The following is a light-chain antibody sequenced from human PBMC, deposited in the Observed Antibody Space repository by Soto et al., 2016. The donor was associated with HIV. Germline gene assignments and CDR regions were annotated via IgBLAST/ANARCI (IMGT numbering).Light chain of an antibody. CDR1: QSISGF. J-gene: IGKJ2*02. CDR2: KAS. CDR3: QQYHSYPCT. Sequence: DIQMTQSPYTLSASVGDRVTFTCRASQSISGFLAWYQQKPGKAPKLLIFKASSLQFGAPSRFSGSASGTDFTLTINXLEPDDVGTYFCQQYHSYPCTFGQGTKLQI. V-gene: IGKV1-5*03.